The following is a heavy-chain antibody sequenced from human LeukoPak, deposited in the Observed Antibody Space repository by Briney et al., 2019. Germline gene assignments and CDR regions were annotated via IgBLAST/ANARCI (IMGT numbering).Heavy chain of an antibody. CDR3: ARTVGSSGWPFDY. CDR1: GFTFSSYS. Sequence: GGSLRLSCAASGFTFSSYSMNWVRQAPGKGLEWVSSISSSSSYIYYADSVKGRFTISRDNAKNSLYLQMNSLRAEDTAVYYCARTVGSSGWPFDYWGQGTLVTVSS. CDR2: ISSSSSYI. V-gene: IGHV3-21*01. D-gene: IGHD6-19*01. J-gene: IGHJ4*02.